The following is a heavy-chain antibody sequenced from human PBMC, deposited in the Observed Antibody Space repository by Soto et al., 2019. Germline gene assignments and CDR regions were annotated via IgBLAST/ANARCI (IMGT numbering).Heavy chain of an antibody. CDR3: ARHPPGYCSGGSCYSPYYFDY. J-gene: IGHJ4*02. CDR2: IYYSGST. D-gene: IGHD2-15*01. V-gene: IGHV4-39*01. Sequence: SETLSLTCTVSGGSISSSSYYWGWIRQPPGKGLEWIGSIYYSGSTYYNPSLTSRVTISVDTSKNQFSLKLSSVTAADTAVYYCARHPPGYCSGGSCYSPYYFDYWGQGTLVTVSS. CDR1: GGSISSSSYY.